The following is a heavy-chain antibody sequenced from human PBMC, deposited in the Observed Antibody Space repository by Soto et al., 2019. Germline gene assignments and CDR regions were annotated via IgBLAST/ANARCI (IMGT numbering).Heavy chain of an antibody. CDR1: GYVFTSYC. Sequence: GETLNISCKSAGYVFTSYCNTSVRHKLWSCLQCMGIIYPGYSDTRYSPSFQGKVTISAQKSISTTYLQWSSLKASDTAMYYCGRTAGYLHRSSLPGWFDPCVQGTLGTVSS. V-gene: IGHV5-51*01. CDR3: GRTAGYLHRSSLPGWFDP. CDR2: IYPGYSDT. J-gene: IGHJ5*02. D-gene: IGHD6-6*01.